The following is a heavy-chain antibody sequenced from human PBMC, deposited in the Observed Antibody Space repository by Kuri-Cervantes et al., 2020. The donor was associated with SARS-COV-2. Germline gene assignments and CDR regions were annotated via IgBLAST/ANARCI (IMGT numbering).Heavy chain of an antibody. CDR3: ARSAAAFYGMDV. Sequence: GSLRLSCSVSGDSISPYYWTWIRQPPGKGLEWIGHIYYSGSVNYNPSLMGRLTISVDKSKNQVSLKLTSVTAADTAVYYCARSAAAFYGMDVWGQGTTVTVSS. CDR2: IYYSGSV. D-gene: IGHD2-2*01. V-gene: IGHV4-59*01. CDR1: GDSISPYY. J-gene: IGHJ6*02.